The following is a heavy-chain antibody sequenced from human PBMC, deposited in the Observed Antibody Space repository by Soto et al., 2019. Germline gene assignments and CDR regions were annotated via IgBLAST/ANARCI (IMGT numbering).Heavy chain of an antibody. CDR2: IYPGDSNT. J-gene: IGHJ4*02. CDR1: GYRLTSYW. CDR3: ARGVGGNLVYFGY. V-gene: IGHV5-51*01. D-gene: IGHD2-15*01. Sequence: GESLKISCKGSGYRLTSYWIAWVRQMSGKGLEWMGIIYPGDSNTIYSPSFQGQVTISADKSISTAYLQWSSLKASDTAMYYCARGVGGNLVYFGYWGQGALVTVSS.